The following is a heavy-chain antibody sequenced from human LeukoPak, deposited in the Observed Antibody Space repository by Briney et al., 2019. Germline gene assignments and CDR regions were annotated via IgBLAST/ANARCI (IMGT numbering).Heavy chain of an antibody. CDR2: IKSKTDGGTT. D-gene: IGHD3-10*01. CDR3: TTSGNYYYYYMDV. V-gene: IGHV3-15*01. CDR1: GFTFSNAR. Sequence: PGGSLRLSCAASGFTFSNARMSWVRQAPGKGLEWVGRIKSKTDGGTTDYAAPVKGRFTISRDDSKNTLYLQMNSLKTEDTAVYYCTTSGNYYYYYMDVWGKGTTVTVSS. J-gene: IGHJ6*03.